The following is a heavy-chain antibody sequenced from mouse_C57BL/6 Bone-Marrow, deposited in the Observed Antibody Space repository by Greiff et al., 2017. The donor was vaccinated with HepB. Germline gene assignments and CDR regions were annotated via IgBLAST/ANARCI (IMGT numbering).Heavy chain of an antibody. V-gene: IGHV1-15*01. CDR3: PPYYYGSNYWYFDV. D-gene: IGHD1-1*01. Sequence: QVQLQQSGAELVRPGASVTLSCKASGYTFTDYEMHWVKQTPVHGLEWIGAIDPETGGTAYNQKFKGKAILTADKSSSTAYMELRSLTSEDSAVYYCPPYYYGSNYWYFDVWGTGTTVTVSS. J-gene: IGHJ1*03. CDR2: IDPETGGT. CDR1: GYTFTDYE.